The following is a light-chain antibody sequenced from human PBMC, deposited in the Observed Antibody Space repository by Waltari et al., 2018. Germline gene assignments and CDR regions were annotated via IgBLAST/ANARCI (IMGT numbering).Light chain of an antibody. Sequence: QSVLTQPPSASGTPGQRVTISCSGTSSNIGRNYVFWFHQLPGTAPKVLIYKDKRRPSGVPDRFSVFKSGTSASLAISGLRSEDEADYYCATWDDSLSGYVFGSGTKVAVL. CDR2: KDK. CDR3: ATWDDSLSGYV. J-gene: IGLJ1*01. CDR1: SSNIGRNY. V-gene: IGLV1-47*01.